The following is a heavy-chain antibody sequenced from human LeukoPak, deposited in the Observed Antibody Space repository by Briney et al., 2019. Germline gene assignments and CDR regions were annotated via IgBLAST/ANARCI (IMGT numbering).Heavy chain of an antibody. CDR2: ISGSGDST. CDR3: AKHYVSRTYLEY. D-gene: IGHD3-10*01. V-gene: IGHV3-23*01. Sequence: WGSLRLSCAASAFTFRSYGMSWVRQAPGKGLEWVSGISGSGDSTYYADSVKGRFTISRDNSKNTLYLQMKSLRAEDTAVYYCAKHYVSRTYLEYWGQGTLVTVSS. J-gene: IGHJ4*02. CDR1: AFTFRSYG.